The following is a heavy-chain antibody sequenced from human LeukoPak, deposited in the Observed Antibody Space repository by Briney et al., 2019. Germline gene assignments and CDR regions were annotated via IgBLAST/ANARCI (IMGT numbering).Heavy chain of an antibody. J-gene: IGHJ6*03. D-gene: IGHD4-17*01. CDR1: GYTFTSYD. Sequence: ASVKVSCKASGYTFTSYDINWVRQAPGQGLEWMGWMNPNSGNTGYAQKFQGRVTMTRNTSISTAYMELSSLRSEDTAVYYCARGVRGGRSGDYSYYYFMDVWGKGTTVTVSS. V-gene: IGHV1-8*01. CDR3: ARGVRGGRSGDYSYYYFMDV. CDR2: MNPNSGNT.